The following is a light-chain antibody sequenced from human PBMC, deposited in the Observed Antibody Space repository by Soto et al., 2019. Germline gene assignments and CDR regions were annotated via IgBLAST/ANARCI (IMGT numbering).Light chain of an antibody. CDR2: EVS. Sequence: QSVLTQPASVSGSPGQSITISCTGTSSDVGGYNYVSWYQQHPGKAPKVMIYEVSNRPSRVSNRFSGSKSGNTASLTISGLQAEDEADYYCSSYTSSSTLVFGGGTKLTVL. CDR3: SSYTSSSTLV. CDR1: SSDVGGYNY. J-gene: IGLJ3*02. V-gene: IGLV2-14*01.